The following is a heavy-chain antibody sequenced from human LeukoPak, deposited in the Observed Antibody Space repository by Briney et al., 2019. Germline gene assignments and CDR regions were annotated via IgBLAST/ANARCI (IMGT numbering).Heavy chain of an antibody. Sequence: GESLKISCKGSGYSFTTYWIAWVRQMPGKGLEWVGIIYPGDSDTRYSPSFQGQVTISADKPISTAYLQWSSLKASDTAMYYCASSDSSDFMDVWGAGTTVTVSS. CDR2: IYPGDSDT. J-gene: IGHJ6*03. D-gene: IGHD6-25*01. CDR1: GYSFTTYW. CDR3: ASSDSSDFMDV. V-gene: IGHV5-51*04.